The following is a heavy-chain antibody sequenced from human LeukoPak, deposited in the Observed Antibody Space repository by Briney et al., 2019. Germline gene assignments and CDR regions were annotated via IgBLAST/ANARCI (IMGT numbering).Heavy chain of an antibody. CDR1: GFTFINYA. CDR3: AKVFFNSGSYDF. CDR2: ISGSGDNT. J-gene: IGHJ4*02. V-gene: IGHV3-23*01. D-gene: IGHD3-10*01. Sequence: GGSLRLSCTASGFTFINYAMSWVRQAPGKGLEWVSSISGSGDNTYYADSVKGRFTISRDNSKNTLSLQMNSLRADDTAIYYCAKVFFNSGSYDFWGQGTLVTVSS.